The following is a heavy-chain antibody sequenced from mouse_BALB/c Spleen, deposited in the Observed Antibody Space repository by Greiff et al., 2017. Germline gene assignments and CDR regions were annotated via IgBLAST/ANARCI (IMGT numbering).Heavy chain of an antibody. Sequence: EVKLMESGGGLVQPGGSRKLSCAASGFTFSSFGMHWVRQAPEKGLEWVAYISSGSSTIYYADTVKGRFTISRDNPKNTLFLQMTSLRSEDTAMYYCARGITTATCRYFDVWGAGTTVTVSS. J-gene: IGHJ1*01. CDR1: GFTFSSFG. CDR2: ISSGSSTI. V-gene: IGHV5-17*02. D-gene: IGHD1-2*01. CDR3: ARGITTATCRYFDV.